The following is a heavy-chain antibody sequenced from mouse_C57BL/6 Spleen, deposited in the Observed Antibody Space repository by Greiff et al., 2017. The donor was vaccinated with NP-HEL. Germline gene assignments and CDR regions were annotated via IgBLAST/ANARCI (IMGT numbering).Heavy chain of an antibody. Sequence: LQESGPELVKPGASVKISCKASGYSFTDYNMNWVKQSHGQSLEWIGVINPNYGTTSYNQKFKGKATLTVDQSSSTAYMQLNSLTSEDSAVYYCAREGAYYSNYFDYWGKGTTLTVSS. V-gene: IGHV1-39*01. D-gene: IGHD2-5*01. CDR1: GYSFTDYN. CDR3: AREGAYYSNYFDY. CDR2: INPNYGTT. J-gene: IGHJ2*01.